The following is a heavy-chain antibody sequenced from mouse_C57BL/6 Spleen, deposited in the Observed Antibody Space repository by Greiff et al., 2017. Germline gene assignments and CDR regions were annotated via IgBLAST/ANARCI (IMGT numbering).Heavy chain of an antibody. D-gene: IGHD1-1*02. CDR1: GYTFTSYW. J-gene: IGHJ4*01. Sequence: QVQLQQPGAELVKPGASVKLSCKASGYTFTSYWMHWVKQRPGKGLEWIGMIHPNSGSTNYNEKFKSKATLTVDKSSSTAYMQLSSLTSEDSAVYYCARSYGLYAMDYWGQGTSVTVSS. CDR3: ARSYGLYAMDY. CDR2: IHPNSGST. V-gene: IGHV1-64*01.